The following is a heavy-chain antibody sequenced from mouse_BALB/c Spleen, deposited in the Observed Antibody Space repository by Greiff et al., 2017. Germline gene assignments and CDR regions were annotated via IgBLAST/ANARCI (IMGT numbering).Heavy chain of an antibody. CDR1: GYSITSDYA. CDR3: AREDYRYDDGNWYFDV. D-gene: IGHD2-14*01. CDR2: ISYSGST. J-gene: IGHJ1*01. Sequence: EVKLMESGPGLVKPSQSLSLTCTVTGYSITSDYAWNWIRQFPGNKLEWMGYISYSGSTSYNPSLKSRISITRDTSKNQFFLQLNSVTTEDTATYYCAREDYRYDDGNWYFDVWGAGTTVTVSS. V-gene: IGHV3-2*02.